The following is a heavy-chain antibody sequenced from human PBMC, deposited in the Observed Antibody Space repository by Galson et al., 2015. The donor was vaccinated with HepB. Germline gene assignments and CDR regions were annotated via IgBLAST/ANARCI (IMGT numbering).Heavy chain of an antibody. CDR3: ATQPDYYGSGRYDY. V-gene: IGHV1-24*01. J-gene: IGHJ4*02. CDR1: GYTLTELS. Sequence: SVKVSCKVSGYTLTELSMHWVRQAPGKGLEWMGGFDPEDGETIYAQKFQGRVTMTEDTSTDTAYMELSSLRSEDTAVYYCATQPDYYGSGRYDYWGQGTLVTVSS. D-gene: IGHD3-10*01. CDR2: FDPEDGET.